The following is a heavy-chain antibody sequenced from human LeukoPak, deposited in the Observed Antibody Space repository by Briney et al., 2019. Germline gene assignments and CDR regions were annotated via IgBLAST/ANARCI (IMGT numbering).Heavy chain of an antibody. Sequence: SETLSLICTVSGGSISTTNYYWDWIRKPPGKGLEWFGSIYYSETTYYNSSLKSRVTISIDTSKNQFTLRLNSATAADTAVYYCARQVSDYYYYYIDVWGKGTTVIVSS. D-gene: IGHD5/OR15-5a*01. CDR2: IYYSETT. J-gene: IGHJ6*03. V-gene: IGHV4-39*01. CDR1: GGSISTTNYY. CDR3: ARQVSDYYYYYIDV.